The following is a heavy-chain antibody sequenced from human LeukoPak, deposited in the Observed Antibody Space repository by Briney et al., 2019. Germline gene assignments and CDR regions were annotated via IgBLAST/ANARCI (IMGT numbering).Heavy chain of an antibody. D-gene: IGHD4-17*01. CDR2: IYYSGST. CDR1: GGSISSYY. J-gene: IGHJ4*02. V-gene: IGHV4-59*08. CDR3: ARHPPTVTRGFDY. Sequence: PSETLSLTCTVSGGSISSYYWSWIRQPPGKGLEWIGYIYYSGSTNYNPSPKSRVTISVDTSKNQFSLKLSSVTAADTAVYYCARHPPTVTRGFDYWGQGTLVTVSS.